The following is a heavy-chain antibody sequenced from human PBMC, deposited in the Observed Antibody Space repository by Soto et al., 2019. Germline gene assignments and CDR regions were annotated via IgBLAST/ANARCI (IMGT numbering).Heavy chain of an antibody. CDR3: AKNQGVELVPLATVDWFDP. CDR1: GITVSGKKY. CDR2: LYSTFGT. J-gene: IGHJ5*02. D-gene: IGHD1-26*01. V-gene: IGHV3-53*01. Sequence: PGGSLRLSCAVSGITVSGKKYITWVRQAPGKGLEWVSALYSTFGTYYADSVKGRFTISRDNSKNMVYLEMNSLRPEDTAVYHCAKNQGVELVPLATVDWFDPWGQGSVVTVSS.